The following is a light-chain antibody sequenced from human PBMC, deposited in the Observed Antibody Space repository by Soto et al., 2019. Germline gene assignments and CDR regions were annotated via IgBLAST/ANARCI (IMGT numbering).Light chain of an antibody. CDR1: QGISSA. CDR3: QHFSNYPYA. J-gene: IGKJ2*01. Sequence: AIQLTQSPPSLSASVGDRVTITCRASQGISSAFAWYQQKPGKAPKLLIYDASSLESGVPSRFSGSGSGTDFTLTISSLQPEDFATYFCQHFSNYPYAFGPGTKLEIK. V-gene: IGKV1D-13*01. CDR2: DAS.